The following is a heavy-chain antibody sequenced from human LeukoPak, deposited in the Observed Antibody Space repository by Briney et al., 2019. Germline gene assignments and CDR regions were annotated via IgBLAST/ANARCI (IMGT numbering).Heavy chain of an antibody. V-gene: IGHV4-4*07. CDR1: GGSFSNHF. CDR3: AREDSGSYYNFYYFYMDV. J-gene: IGHJ6*03. Sequence: SETLSLTCSVSGGSFSNHFWSWVRQPAGKGLEWIGPIYPSGNTNYNPSLKSRVTLSVDTSKTQFYLSLSSVTAADTAVYYCAREDSGSYYNFYYFYMDVWGKGTTVTISS. CDR2: IYPSGNT. D-gene: IGHD3-10*01.